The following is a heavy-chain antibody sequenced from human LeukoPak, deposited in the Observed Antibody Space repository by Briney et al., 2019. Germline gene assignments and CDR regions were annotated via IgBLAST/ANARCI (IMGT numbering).Heavy chain of an antibody. CDR2: TSGSGGST. Sequence: GGSLRLSCAASGFTFSSYAMSWVRQAPGKGLEWVSGTSGSGGSTHYADSVKGRFTISRDNSKNTLYLQMNSLRAEDTAVYYCAKGVDTAGNWFDPWGQGTLVTVSS. V-gene: IGHV3-23*01. CDR3: AKGVDTAGNWFDP. D-gene: IGHD5-18*01. J-gene: IGHJ5*02. CDR1: GFTFSSYA.